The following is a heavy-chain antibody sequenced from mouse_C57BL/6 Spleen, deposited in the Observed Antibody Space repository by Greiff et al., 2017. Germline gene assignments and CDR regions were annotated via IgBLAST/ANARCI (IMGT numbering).Heavy chain of an antibody. CDR1: GFTFTSYW. Sequence: QVQLQQPGAELVKPGASVKLSCKASGFTFTSYWMHWVKQRPGQGLEWIGMIHPNSGSTNYNEKFKSKATLTVDKSSSTAFKQLSSLTSEDSAVYCCAIYEYDRDWYFDVWGTGATVTVAS. D-gene: IGHD2-4*01. V-gene: IGHV1-64*01. CDR2: IHPNSGST. CDR3: AIYEYDRDWYFDV. J-gene: IGHJ1*03.